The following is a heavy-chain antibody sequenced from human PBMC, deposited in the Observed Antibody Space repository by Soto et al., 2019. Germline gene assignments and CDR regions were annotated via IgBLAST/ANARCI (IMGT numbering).Heavy chain of an antibody. V-gene: IGHV4-31*03. CDR1: GGSISSGGHY. CDR2: IYYSGTT. J-gene: IGHJ3*02. Sequence: SETLSLTCTVSGGSISSGGHYWSWIRQHPEKGLEWIGYIYYSGTTYYNPSLKSRVSISLDTSKNQFSLKLSSVTAADTAVYYFLLGGDGYGPEYDFDNWGQGTMVTVSS. CDR3: LLGGDGYGPEYDFDN. D-gene: IGHD5-18*01.